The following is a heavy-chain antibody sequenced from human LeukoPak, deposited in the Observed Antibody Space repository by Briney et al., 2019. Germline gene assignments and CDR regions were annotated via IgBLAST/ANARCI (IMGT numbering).Heavy chain of an antibody. V-gene: IGHV3-9*01. D-gene: IGHD3-16*01. Sequence: SLRLSCAASGFTLDDYAMHWVRQGPGKGLEWVAGITSKSGFIAYADSVKGRLTISRDNAKNSLYQQMNSLRPDDTALYYCAKDLYTYSLQYSPHWSQGSLVTVPS. CDR2: ITSKSGFI. CDR3: AKDLYTYSLQYSPH. CDR1: GFTLDDYA. J-gene: IGHJ1*01.